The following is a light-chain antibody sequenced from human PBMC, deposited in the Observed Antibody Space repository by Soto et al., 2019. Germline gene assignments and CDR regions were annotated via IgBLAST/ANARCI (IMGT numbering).Light chain of an antibody. Sequence: KLLTQSPGTLSLSPWERATLFCRASQSLSSSLAWYQQKPGQAPRLIIYSTSRRATGVPVRFSGSGSGTDFTLTIVSLQSEDFGVYFCQQYDNWPWTFGQGTKVDIK. CDR1: QSLSSS. J-gene: IGKJ1*01. CDR3: QQYDNWPWT. CDR2: STS. V-gene: IGKV3-15*01.